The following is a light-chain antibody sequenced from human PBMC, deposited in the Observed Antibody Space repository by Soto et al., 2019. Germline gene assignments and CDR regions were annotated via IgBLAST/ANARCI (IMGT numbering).Light chain of an antibody. Sequence: QSVLTQPASVSGSPGQSITISCTGTSSDIGGYNYVSWYQQYPGKAPKLMIFGVSDRPSGVSNRFSGSKSGTTASPTISGLQSEDEADYYCSSYKTSSTVVVFGGGTKLTVL. J-gene: IGLJ2*01. CDR1: SSDIGGYNY. CDR3: SSYKTSSTVVV. V-gene: IGLV2-14*01. CDR2: GVS.